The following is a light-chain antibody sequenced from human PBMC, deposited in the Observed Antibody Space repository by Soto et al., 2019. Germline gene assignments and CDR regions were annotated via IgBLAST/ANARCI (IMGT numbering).Light chain of an antibody. CDR3: QQLNSYLIT. V-gene: IGKV1-9*01. CDR2: AAS. Sequence: DIQLTQSPSFLSASLGDRFTITFLASRGISSYLAWYQQKPGKAPKLLIYAASTLQTGVPSRFSGSGSGTEFTLTISSLQPEDFATYYCQQLNSYLITFGQGTRLEIK. J-gene: IGKJ5*01. CDR1: RGISSY.